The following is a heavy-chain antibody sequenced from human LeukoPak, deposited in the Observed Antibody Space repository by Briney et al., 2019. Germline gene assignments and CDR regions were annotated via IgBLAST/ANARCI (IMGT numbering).Heavy chain of an antibody. J-gene: IGHJ4*02. V-gene: IGHV3-21*01. CDR3: ARWGSGSYSTFDY. D-gene: IGHD1-26*01. CDR1: GFTFSSYS. Sequence: GGSLRLSCAASGFTFSSYSMNWVRQAPGKGLEWVSSIGSSSSYIYYADSVKGRFTISRDNSKNTLYLQMNSLRAEDTAVYYCARWGSGSYSTFDYWGQGTLVTVSS. CDR2: IGSSSSYI.